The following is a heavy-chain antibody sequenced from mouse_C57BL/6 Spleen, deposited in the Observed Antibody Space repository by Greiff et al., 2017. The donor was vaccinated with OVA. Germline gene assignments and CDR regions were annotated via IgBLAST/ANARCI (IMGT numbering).Heavy chain of an antibody. V-gene: IGHV5-9*01. CDR1: GFTFSSYT. Sequence: EVKLEESGGGLVKPGGSLKLSCAASGFTFSSYTMSWVRQTPEKRLEWVATISGGGGNTYYPDSVKGRFTISRDNAKNTLYLQMSSLRSEDTALYYCARLDDYVFDYWGQGTTLTVSS. CDR3: ARLDDYVFDY. CDR2: ISGGGGNT. D-gene: IGHD2-4*01. J-gene: IGHJ2*01.